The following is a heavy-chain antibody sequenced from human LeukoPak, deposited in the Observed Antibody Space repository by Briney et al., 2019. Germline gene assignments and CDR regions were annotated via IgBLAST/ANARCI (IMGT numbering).Heavy chain of an antibody. CDR3: ARDRAGIAAAGSFDY. D-gene: IGHD6-13*01. Sequence: ASVKVSCKASGYTFTSYGISWVRQAPGQGLEWMGWISAYNGNTNYAQKLQGRVTMATDTSTSTAYMELRSLRSDDTAVYYCARDRAGIAAAGSFDYWGQGTLVTVSS. V-gene: IGHV1-18*01. CDR2: ISAYNGNT. J-gene: IGHJ4*02. CDR1: GYTFTSYG.